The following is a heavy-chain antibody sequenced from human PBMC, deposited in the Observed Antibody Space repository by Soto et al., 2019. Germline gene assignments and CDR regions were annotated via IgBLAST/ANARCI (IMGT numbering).Heavy chain of an antibody. Sequence: SVLQCRAYTVYYGNFIGFYCSWILQQPGKGLEWIGEINHSGSTNYNPSLKSRVTISVDTSKNQFSLKLSSVTAADTAVYYCARGLTNWNYRTFLDVWRQGTTVTVS. CDR2: INHSGST. CDR1: YGNFIGFY. CDR3: ARGLTNWNYRTFLDV. D-gene: IGHD1-7*01. V-gene: IGHV4-34*01. J-gene: IGHJ6*02.